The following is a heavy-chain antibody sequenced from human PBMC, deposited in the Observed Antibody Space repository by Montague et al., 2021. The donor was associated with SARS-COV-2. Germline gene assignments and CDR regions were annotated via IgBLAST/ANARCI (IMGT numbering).Heavy chain of an antibody. Sequence: SETLSLTCTVSGGSISSSIYYWGWIRQPPGKGLEWIGSIYYSGSTYYTPSLKSRVTISVDTSKNQFSLRLSSVTAADTAVYYCARHSGRDTIFGVVIIFDAFDIWGQGTMVTVSS. CDR1: GGSISSSIYY. V-gene: IGHV4-39*01. CDR3: ARHSGRDTIFGVVIIFDAFDI. CDR2: IYYSGST. D-gene: IGHD3-3*01. J-gene: IGHJ3*02.